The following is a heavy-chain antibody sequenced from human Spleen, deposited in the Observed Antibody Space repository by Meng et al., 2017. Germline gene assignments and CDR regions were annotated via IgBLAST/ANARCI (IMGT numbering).Heavy chain of an antibody. Sequence: GGSLRLSCAASEFTVSSNYMSWVRQAPGKGLEWVSGIHSGGNTYYADSVKGRFTISRHNSKNTLYLQMNSLRAEDTALYYCARETAAADPLSGYYYYYGMDVWGQGTTVTVSS. CDR1: EFTVSSNY. CDR3: ARETAAADPLSGYYYYYGMDV. J-gene: IGHJ6*02. CDR2: IHSGGNT. D-gene: IGHD6-13*01. V-gene: IGHV3-53*04.